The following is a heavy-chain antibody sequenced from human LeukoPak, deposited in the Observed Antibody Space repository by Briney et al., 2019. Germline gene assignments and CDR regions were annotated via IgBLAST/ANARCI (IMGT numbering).Heavy chain of an antibody. CDR3: AREDWVPDCSGGSCYYMDV. CDR2: INWNGGST. J-gene: IGHJ6*03. CDR1: GFTFDDYG. Sequence: PGGSLRLSCAASGFTFDDYGMSWVRQAPGKGLEWVSGINWNGGSTGYADSVKGRFTISRDNAKNSLYQQMNSLRAEDTALYYCAREDWVPDCSGGSCYYMDVWGKGTTVTVSS. V-gene: IGHV3-20*04. D-gene: IGHD2-15*01.